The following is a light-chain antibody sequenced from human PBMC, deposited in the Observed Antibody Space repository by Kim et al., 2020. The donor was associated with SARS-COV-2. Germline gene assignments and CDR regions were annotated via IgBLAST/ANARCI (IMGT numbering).Light chain of an antibody. CDR3: QKYDGAPFT. V-gene: IGKV1-27*01. J-gene: IGKJ3*01. CDR1: QDIRTY. CDR2: GTS. Sequence: SSSEDRATITCRARQDIRTYLAWYQQKPGIPPKLLIYGTSTLQPAVPSRFSGSGFGTDFTLTISSLRPEDVATYYCQKYDGAPFTFGPGTKVDIK.